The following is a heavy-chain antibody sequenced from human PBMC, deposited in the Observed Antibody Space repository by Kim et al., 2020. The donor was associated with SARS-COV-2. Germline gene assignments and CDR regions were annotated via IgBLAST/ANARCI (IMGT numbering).Heavy chain of an antibody. CDR3: RRGHWGDSPS. V-gene: IGHV3-53*01. J-gene: IGHJ4*02. D-gene: IGHD2-21*02. CDR2: IHTVGTT. Sequence: GGSLRLSCAAAGFTVSDHYLSWVRQAPGKGLEWISMIHTVGTTYYADSVMGRFTISRDTSKNTLYLQMNNLRAEDTAVYYCRRGHWGDSPSWGQGTRITISS. CDR1: GFTVSDHY.